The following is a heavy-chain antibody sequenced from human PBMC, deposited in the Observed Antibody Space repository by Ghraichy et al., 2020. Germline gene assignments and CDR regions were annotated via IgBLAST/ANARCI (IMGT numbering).Heavy chain of an antibody. Sequence: GESLNISCAASGFTFSSYAMSWVRQAPGKGLEWVSAISGSGGSTYYADSVKGRFTISRDNSKNTLYLQMNSLRAEDTAVYYCAKFPRDYNFDYWGQGTLVTVSS. CDR2: ISGSGGST. D-gene: IGHD4-11*01. J-gene: IGHJ4*02. V-gene: IGHV3-23*01. CDR3: AKFPRDYNFDY. CDR1: GFTFSSYA.